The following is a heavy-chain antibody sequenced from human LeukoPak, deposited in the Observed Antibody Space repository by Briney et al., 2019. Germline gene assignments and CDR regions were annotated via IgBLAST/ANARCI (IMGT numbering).Heavy chain of an antibody. Sequence: GASVKVSCKASGCTFTANYIHWVRQAPGQGLEWMGWINPNSGGTNYAQRFQGKVTLTRDTSISTVYMEVSRLRYDDTAVYYCGRAPGIATIEYWGQGTLVTVSS. CDR3: GRAPGIATIEY. V-gene: IGHV1-2*02. J-gene: IGHJ4*02. CDR2: INPNSGGT. D-gene: IGHD6-13*01. CDR1: GCTFTANY.